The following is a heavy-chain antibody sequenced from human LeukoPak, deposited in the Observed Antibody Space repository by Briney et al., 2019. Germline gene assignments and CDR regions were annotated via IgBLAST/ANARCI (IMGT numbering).Heavy chain of an antibody. CDR1: GFTFSSYW. CDR2: IKQDESEK. Sequence: GPLRLSCAASGFTFSSYWMSWVRQAPGKGLEWVANIKQDESEKYYVDTLKGRFTISKDNAKNSLYLQMNSLRAEETAVYYCARDKIEGPTKLDYWGQGILVTVSS. J-gene: IGHJ4*02. CDR3: ARDKIEGPTKLDY. D-gene: IGHD1-1*01. V-gene: IGHV3-7*01.